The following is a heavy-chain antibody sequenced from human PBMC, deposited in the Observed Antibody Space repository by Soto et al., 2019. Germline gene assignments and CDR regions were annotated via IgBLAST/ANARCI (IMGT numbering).Heavy chain of an antibody. J-gene: IGHJ4*02. CDR2: IYPDDSDT. D-gene: IGHD2-21*02. CDR3: ASAVRVTSTRNYFDL. Sequence: ESLKISCEASGYSFSNFWIAWVRQMPGEGLEWLGIIYPDDSDTRYSPSFLGQVTISADKSIKTTYLHCIRLKASETAISFCASAVRVTSTRNYFDLWGQGTLVTFSS. CDR1: GYSFSNFW. V-gene: IGHV5-51*01.